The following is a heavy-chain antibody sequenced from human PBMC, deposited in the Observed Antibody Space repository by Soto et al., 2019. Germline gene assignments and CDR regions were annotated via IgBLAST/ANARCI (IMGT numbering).Heavy chain of an antibody. CDR1: GFTFSSYS. Sequence: PGGSLRLSCAASGFTFSSYSMNWVRQAPGKGLEWVSYISSSSSTIYYADSVKGRFTISRDNAKNSLYLQMNSLRAEDTAVYYCARDVNDYGDLGLDYWGQGTLVTVSS. D-gene: IGHD4-17*01. J-gene: IGHJ4*02. V-gene: IGHV3-48*01. CDR3: ARDVNDYGDLGLDY. CDR2: ISSSSSTI.